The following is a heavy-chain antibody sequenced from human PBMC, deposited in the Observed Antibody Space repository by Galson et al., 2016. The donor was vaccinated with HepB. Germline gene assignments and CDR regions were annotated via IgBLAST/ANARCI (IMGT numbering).Heavy chain of an antibody. V-gene: IGHV3-21*01. CDR2: IMGGTGYI. CDR1: GFSFSSHS. D-gene: IGHD4-17*01. J-gene: IGHJ4*02. CDR3: ARDLPNVYGDYAFDY. Sequence: SLRLSCAASGFSFSSHSMSWVRQAPGQGLQWVSSIMGGTGYIHHADSVKCRFTISSDNAKNSLNLHMNSLRAEDTAIYYCARDLPNVYGDYAFDYWGQGTLVTVST.